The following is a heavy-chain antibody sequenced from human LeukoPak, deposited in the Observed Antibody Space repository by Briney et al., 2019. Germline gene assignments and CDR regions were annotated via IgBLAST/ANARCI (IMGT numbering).Heavy chain of an antibody. Sequence: SETLSLTCTVSGDSIRSDSYSWGWIRQPPGKGLEWIGSTYYSGSTYYNPSLKSRVTISMDASNNQFSLRLTSVTAADTAVYYCARAELWFGELYNWFDPWGQGTLVTVSS. D-gene: IGHD3-10*01. V-gene: IGHV4-39*01. CDR2: TYYSGST. CDR1: GDSIRSDSYS. J-gene: IGHJ5*02. CDR3: ARAELWFGELYNWFDP.